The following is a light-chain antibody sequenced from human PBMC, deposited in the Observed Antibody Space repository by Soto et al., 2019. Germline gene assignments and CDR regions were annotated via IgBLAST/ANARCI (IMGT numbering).Light chain of an antibody. CDR2: GAS. J-gene: IGKJ1*01. V-gene: IGKV1-5*01. Sequence: DIQLTQSPPTLSASVGDRVTITCRASQSIRYYLAWYQQMPGKAPKLLIYGASMLQSGVPSRFSGSGSGKEFTLTISSLQLDDFETYFCQHHNSYSQTFGQGTKVEIK. CDR1: QSIRYY. CDR3: QHHNSYSQT.